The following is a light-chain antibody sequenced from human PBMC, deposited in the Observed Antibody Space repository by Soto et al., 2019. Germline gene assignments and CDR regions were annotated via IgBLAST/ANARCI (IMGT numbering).Light chain of an antibody. V-gene: IGLV2-14*01. Sequence: QSVLTQPASVSGSPGQSITISCTGTSSDVGGYNYVSWYQQHPGKAPKLMIYDVINRPSGVSNRFSGSKSGNTASLTISGLQAEDEADYYCSSYTSRSTVVFGGGTKLTVL. J-gene: IGLJ2*01. CDR1: SSDVGGYNY. CDR3: SSYTSRSTVV. CDR2: DVI.